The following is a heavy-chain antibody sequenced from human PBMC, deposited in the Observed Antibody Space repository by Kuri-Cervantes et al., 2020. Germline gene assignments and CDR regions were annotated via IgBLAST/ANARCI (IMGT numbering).Heavy chain of an antibody. V-gene: IGHV1-69*13. D-gene: IGHD2-2*01. J-gene: IGHJ6*02. CDR3: ARDSRYCSSTSCYAVPDYYGMDV. CDR2: IIPILGTA. CDR1: GGTFSSYA. Sequence: SVKVSCKASGGTFSSYAISWVRQAPGQGLEWMGGIIPILGTANYAQKFQGRVTITADESTSTAYMELSSLRSEDTAVYYCARDSRYCSSTSCYAVPDYYGMDVWGQGTTVTVSS.